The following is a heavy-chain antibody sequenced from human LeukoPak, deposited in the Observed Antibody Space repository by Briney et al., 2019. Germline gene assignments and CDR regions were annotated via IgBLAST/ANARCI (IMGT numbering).Heavy chain of an antibody. Sequence: GESLKISCKASGYSFTNYWIGWVRQMPGKGLEWMGIIYPRDSDTRYGPAFQGQVSFSADTSISTAYLQWSSLEASDTAMYYCARHRNRFCSSATCFTLFDSWGQGPLVTVSS. J-gene: IGHJ4*02. CDR3: ARHRNRFCSSATCFTLFDS. V-gene: IGHV5-51*01. CDR1: GYSFTNYW. CDR2: IYPRDSDT. D-gene: IGHD2-2*01.